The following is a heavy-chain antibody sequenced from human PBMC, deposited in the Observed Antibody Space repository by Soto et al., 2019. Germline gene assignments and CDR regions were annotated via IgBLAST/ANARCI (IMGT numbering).Heavy chain of an antibody. CDR1: GGSISSGGYY. J-gene: IGHJ5*02. Sequence: QVQLQESGPGLVKPSQTLSLTCTVSGGSISSGGYYWSWIRQHPGKGLEWIGYIYYSGSTYYNPSRKSLVTISVDTSKNQFSLKLSSVTAADTAVYYCPIEAGAAASTFLGGEVLENWFDPWGQGTLVTVSS. V-gene: IGHV4-31*01. CDR3: PIEAGAAASTFLGGEVLENWFDP. CDR2: IYYSGST. D-gene: IGHD6-13*01.